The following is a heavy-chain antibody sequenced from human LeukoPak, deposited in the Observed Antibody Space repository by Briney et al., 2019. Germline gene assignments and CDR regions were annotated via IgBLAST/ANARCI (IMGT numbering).Heavy chain of an antibody. CDR3: ARGGSYGD. CDR1: GYTFTSYG. D-gene: IGHD5-18*01. V-gene: IGHV1-69*13. Sequence: ASVKVSCKASGYTFTSYGISWVRQAPGQGLEWMGGIIPIFGTANYAQKFQGRVTITADESTSTAYMELSSLRSEDTAVYYCARGGSYGDWGQGTLVTVSS. J-gene: IGHJ4*02. CDR2: IIPIFGTA.